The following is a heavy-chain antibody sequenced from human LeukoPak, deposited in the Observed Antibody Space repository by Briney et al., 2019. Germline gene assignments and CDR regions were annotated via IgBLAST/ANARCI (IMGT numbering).Heavy chain of an antibody. Sequence: PGGSLRLSXAASGFTFSSHAMSWVRQAPGKGLEWVSTIGGSGRSTFYADSVKGRFTISRDNSKNTLYLQMNSLRAEDTAVYYCAKDLETINPIMGWGQGTLVTVSS. D-gene: IGHD3-16*01. J-gene: IGHJ4*02. CDR1: GFTFSSHA. CDR2: IGGSGRST. CDR3: AKDLETINPIMG. V-gene: IGHV3-23*01.